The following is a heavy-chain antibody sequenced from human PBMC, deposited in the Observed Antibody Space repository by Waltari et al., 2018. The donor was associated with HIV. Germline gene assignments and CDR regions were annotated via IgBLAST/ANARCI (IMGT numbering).Heavy chain of an antibody. J-gene: IGHJ4*02. CDR2: IYYSGST. Sequence: QLQLQESGPGLVKPSETLSLTCTVPGGSISSSSYYWGWIRQPPGKGLEWIGSIYYSGSTYYNPSLKSRVTISVDTSKNQFSLKLSSVTAADTAVYYCASHNVEMATFDYWGQGTLVTVSS. CDR3: ASHNVEMATFDY. V-gene: IGHV4-39*01. CDR1: GGSISSSSYY. D-gene: IGHD5-12*01.